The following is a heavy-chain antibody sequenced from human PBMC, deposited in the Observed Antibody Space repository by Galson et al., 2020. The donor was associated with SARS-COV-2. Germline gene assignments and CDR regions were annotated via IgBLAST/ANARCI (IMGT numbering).Heavy chain of an antibody. D-gene: IGHD3-3*01. V-gene: IGHV3-30*04. CDR2: ISYDGSNK. CDR3: ARGRQEYYDFWSGAASCPLGGYYYYGMDV. J-gene: IGHJ6*02. CDR1: GFTFSSYA. Sequence: GGSLRLSCAASGFTFSSYAMHWVRQAPGKGLEWVAVISYDGSNKYYADSVKGRFTISRDNSKNTLYLQMNSLRAEDTAVYYCARGRQEYYDFWSGAASCPLGGYYYYGMDVWGQGTTVTGSS.